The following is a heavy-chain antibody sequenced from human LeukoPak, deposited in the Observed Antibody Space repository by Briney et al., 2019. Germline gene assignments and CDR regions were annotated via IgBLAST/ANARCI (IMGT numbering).Heavy chain of an antibody. D-gene: IGHD4-17*01. J-gene: IGHJ5*02. V-gene: IGHV3-21*01. CDR2: ISSSSSYI. CDR3: ARDVVSPHYGDYGNWFDP. CDR1: GFTFSSYV. Sequence: GGSLRLSCAASGFTFSSYVMSWVRQAPGKGLEWVSSISSSSSYIYYADSVKGRFTISRDNAKNSLYLQMNSLRAEDTAVYYCARDVVSPHYGDYGNWFDPWGQGTLVTVSS.